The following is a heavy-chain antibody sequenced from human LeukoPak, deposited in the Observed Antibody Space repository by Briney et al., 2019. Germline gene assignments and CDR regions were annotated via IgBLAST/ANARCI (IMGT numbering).Heavy chain of an antibody. J-gene: IGHJ6*03. CDR1: GFTFSSLW. CDR3: TKDRQGPNQYHMYV. CDR2: INQDGGTT. Sequence: GGSLRLSCAASGFTFSSLWMSWVRQAPGRGPEWVANINQDGGTTYYVASVKGRFTLSRDNAKNSLSLQMSSLRAEDTAVYYCTKDRQGPNQYHMYVWGKGTTVTVSS. V-gene: IGHV3-7*01.